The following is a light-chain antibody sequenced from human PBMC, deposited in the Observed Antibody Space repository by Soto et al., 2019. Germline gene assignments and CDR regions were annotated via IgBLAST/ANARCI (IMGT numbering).Light chain of an antibody. CDR1: QSVSNY. J-gene: IGKJ5*01. V-gene: IGKV3-11*01. CDR3: QQRSNWPPFT. CDR2: DAS. Sequence: ENVMTQSPGTLSLSPGERATLSCRASQSVSNYLAWYQQKPGQAPRLLIYDASNRATDIPARFSGSGSGTDFTLTISSLEPEDFAVYYCQQRSNWPPFTFGQGTRLEIK.